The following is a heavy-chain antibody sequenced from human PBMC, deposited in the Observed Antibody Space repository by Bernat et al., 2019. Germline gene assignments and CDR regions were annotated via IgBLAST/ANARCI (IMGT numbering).Heavy chain of an antibody. D-gene: IGHD3-10*01. CDR3: ASQDYYGSGSDQYYFDY. CDR2: IYYSGST. J-gene: IGHJ4*02. CDR1: GGSISSSSYY. V-gene: IGHV4-39*01. Sequence: QLQLQESGPGLVKPSETLSLTCTVSGGSISSSSYYWGWIRQPPGKGLEWIGSIYYSGSTYYNPPLKSRVTISVATSKNQLSLKLSSVTAADTAVYYCASQDYYGSGSDQYYFDYWGQGTLVTVSS.